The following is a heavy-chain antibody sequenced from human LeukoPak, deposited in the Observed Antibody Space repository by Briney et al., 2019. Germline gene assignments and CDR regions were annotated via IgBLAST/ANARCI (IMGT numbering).Heavy chain of an antibody. CDR3: ARGYSYGNYYYGMDV. Sequence: ASVKVSCKASGYTFIDYTMHWLRQAPGQRLDWMGWINGGSGNTKYSPEFQGRVTITADESTSTAYMELSSLRSEDTAVYYCARGYSYGNYYYGMDVWGQGTTVTVSS. J-gene: IGHJ6*02. D-gene: IGHD5-18*01. CDR2: INGGSGNT. CDR1: GYTFIDYT. V-gene: IGHV1-3*03.